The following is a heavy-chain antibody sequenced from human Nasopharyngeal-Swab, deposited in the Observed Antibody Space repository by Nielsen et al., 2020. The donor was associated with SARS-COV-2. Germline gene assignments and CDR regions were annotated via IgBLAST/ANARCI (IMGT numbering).Heavy chain of an antibody. CDR3: VKGTASLDF. CDR2: LNSAGTAT. CDR1: GFMLSSSG. D-gene: IGHD2-21*02. Sequence: GGSLRLSCAVSGFMLSSSGMSWVRQAPGKGLEWVSGLNSAGTATYYADSVRGQFTISRDKSQNTLYLQMSSLRAEDTAVYYCVKGTASLDFWGQGTLVTVSS. V-gene: IGHV3-23*01. J-gene: IGHJ4*02.